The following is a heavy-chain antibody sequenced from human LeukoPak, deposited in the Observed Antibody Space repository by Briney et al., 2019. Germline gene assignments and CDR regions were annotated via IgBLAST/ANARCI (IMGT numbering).Heavy chain of an antibody. CDR2: IYHSGST. CDR1: GYSISSGYY. J-gene: IGHJ6*03. V-gene: IGHV4-38-2*02. D-gene: IGHD6-13*01. Sequence: SETLSLTCTVSGYSISSGYYWGWIRQPPGKGLEWIGSIYHSGSTYYNPSLKSRVTISVDTSKNQFSLKLSSVTAADTAVYYCARGYGSWYYYYYYMDVWGKATTVTVSS. CDR3: ARGYGSWYYYYYYMDV.